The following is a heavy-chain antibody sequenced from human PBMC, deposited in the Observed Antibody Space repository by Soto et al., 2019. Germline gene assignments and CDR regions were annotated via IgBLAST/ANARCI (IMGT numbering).Heavy chain of an antibody. D-gene: IGHD4-17*01. Sequence: QVQLQESGPGLVKPSQTLSLTCTVSGGSISSGGYYWSWIRQHPGKGLEWIGYIYYSGSTYYNPSLRSRVTIPVDTSKNQFSLKLSSVTAADTAVYYCARDQGGDSSLGYWGQGTLVTVSS. CDR1: GGSISSGGYY. CDR2: IYYSGST. V-gene: IGHV4-31*03. CDR3: ARDQGGDSSLGY. J-gene: IGHJ4*02.